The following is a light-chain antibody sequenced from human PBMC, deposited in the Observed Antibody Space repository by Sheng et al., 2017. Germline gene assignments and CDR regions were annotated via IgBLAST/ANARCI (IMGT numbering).Light chain of an antibody. Sequence: QSVLTQPPSASGTPGQRVTISCSGSSSNIGSNPVNWYQQFPGTAPKLIIYDNNQRPSGVPDRFSGSKSGTSGSLAISGLRSEDEAEYYCAAWDDSLNGWVFGGGTKLTVL. CDR3: AAWDDSLNGWV. CDR2: DNN. J-gene: IGLJ3*02. CDR1: SSNIGSNP. V-gene: IGLV1-44*01.